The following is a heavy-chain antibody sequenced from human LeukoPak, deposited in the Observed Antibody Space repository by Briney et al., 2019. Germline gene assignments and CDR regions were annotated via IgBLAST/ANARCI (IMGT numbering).Heavy chain of an antibody. J-gene: IGHJ3*02. Sequence: SETLSLTCAVYGGSFSGYYWSWIRQPPGKGLEWIGEINHSGSTNYNPSLKSRVTISVDPSKNQFSLKLSSVTAADTAVYFCARGTVTTSMKAFDIWGQGTMVTVSS. V-gene: IGHV4-34*01. CDR3: ARGTVTTSMKAFDI. CDR2: INHSGST. D-gene: IGHD4-17*01. CDR1: GGSFSGYY.